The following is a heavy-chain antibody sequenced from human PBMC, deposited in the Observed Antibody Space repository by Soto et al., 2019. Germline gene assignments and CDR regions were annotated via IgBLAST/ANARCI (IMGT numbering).Heavy chain of an antibody. CDR2: ISYDGSNK. D-gene: IGHD1-26*01. J-gene: IGHJ6*02. Sequence: QVQLVESGGGVVQPGRSLRLSCAASGFTFSSYAMHWVRQAPGKGLEWVAVISYDGSNKYYADSVKGRFTISRDNSKNTLYLQMNSLRAEDTAVYYCAREWELLSSFYYYGMDVWGQGTTVTVSS. V-gene: IGHV3-30-3*01. CDR3: AREWELLSSFYYYGMDV. CDR1: GFTFSSYA.